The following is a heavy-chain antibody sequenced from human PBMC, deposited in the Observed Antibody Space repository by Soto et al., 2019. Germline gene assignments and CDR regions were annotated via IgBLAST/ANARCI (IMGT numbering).Heavy chain of an antibody. CDR2: ISSSSSTI. D-gene: IGHD4-4*01. CDR3: ARESTVTTPNTNWFDP. CDR1: GFTFSSYS. Sequence: GGSLRLSCAASGFTFSSYSMNWVRQAPGKGLEWVSYISSSSSTIYYADSVKGRFTISRDNAKNSLYLQMNSLRAEDTAVYYCARESTVTTPNTNWFDPWGQGTLVTVSS. J-gene: IGHJ5*02. V-gene: IGHV3-48*01.